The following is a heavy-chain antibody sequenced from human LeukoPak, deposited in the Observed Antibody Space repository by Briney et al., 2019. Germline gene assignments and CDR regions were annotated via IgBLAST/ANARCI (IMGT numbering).Heavy chain of an antibody. V-gene: IGHV4-59*08. CDR3: ARHLSSGWYLSDY. CDR1: GGSISSYY. D-gene: IGHD6-19*01. J-gene: IGHJ4*02. CDR2: IYYSEST. Sequence: SETLSLTCTVSGGSISSYYWSWIRQPPGKGLEWIGYIYYSESTNYNPSLKSRVTISVDTSKNQFSLKLSSVTAADTAVYYCARHLSSGWYLSDYWGQGTLVTVSS.